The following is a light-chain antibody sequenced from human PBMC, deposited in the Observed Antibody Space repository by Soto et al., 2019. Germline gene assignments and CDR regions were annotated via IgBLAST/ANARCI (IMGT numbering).Light chain of an antibody. CDR2: DVS. CDR3: SSYTSSSTWV. V-gene: IGLV2-14*03. J-gene: IGLJ3*02. CDR1: SSDIGGYNY. Sequence: QSVLTQPASVSGSPGQSITISCTGTSSDIGGYNYVSWYQQHPGEAPKLMIYDVSTRPSGVSNRFSGSKSGNTASLTISGLQAEDEADYYCSSYTSSSTWVFGGGTKVTVL.